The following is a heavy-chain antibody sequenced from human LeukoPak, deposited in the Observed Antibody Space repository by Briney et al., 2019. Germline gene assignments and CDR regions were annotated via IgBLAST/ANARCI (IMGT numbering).Heavy chain of an antibody. V-gene: IGHV1-18*01. CDR3: ARVHLRLYRIVGAIDGPFDY. Sequence: ASVKVSCKASGYTFTSNGISWVRQAPGQGLEWMGGISAYNGNTNYAQKLQGRVTMTTDTSTSTAYMELRSQRSDDTAVYYCARVHLRLYRIVGAIDGPFDYWGQGTLVTVSS. J-gene: IGHJ4*02. D-gene: IGHD1-26*01. CDR1: GYTFTSNG. CDR2: ISAYNGNT.